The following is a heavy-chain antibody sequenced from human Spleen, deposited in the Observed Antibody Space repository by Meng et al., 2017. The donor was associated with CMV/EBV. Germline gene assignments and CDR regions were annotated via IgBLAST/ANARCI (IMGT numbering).Heavy chain of an antibody. CDR1: GFTFDDYA. CDR3: AKSGVPRRLVGYHLDY. Sequence: GESLKISCAASGFTFDDYAIHWVRQAPGKGLEWVSVVSGSGGATFYRDSVEGRLTISRDNSRNTVYLHMNGLRAEDTAIYYCAKSGVPRRLVGYHLDYWGRGTLVTVSS. CDR2: VSGSGGAT. D-gene: IGHD2-15*01. V-gene: IGHV3-23*01. J-gene: IGHJ4*02.